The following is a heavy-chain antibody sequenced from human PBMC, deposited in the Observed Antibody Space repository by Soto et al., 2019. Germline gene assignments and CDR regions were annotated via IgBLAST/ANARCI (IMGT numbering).Heavy chain of an antibody. CDR1: GFSLSSSGVG. D-gene: IGHD5-18*01. Sequence: QITLKESGPTLVQPTQTLTLTCTFSGFSLSSSGVGVAWVRQSPGKALEWLALIYWNDDRRYSPSLRSRLTITKDTSKNQVVLRVTNLDPVDTGTDYCAHTPQSGKYNYHLNGFDVWGQGTMVTVSS. CDR3: AHTPQSGKYNYHLNGFDV. CDR2: IYWNDDR. V-gene: IGHV2-5*01. J-gene: IGHJ3*01.